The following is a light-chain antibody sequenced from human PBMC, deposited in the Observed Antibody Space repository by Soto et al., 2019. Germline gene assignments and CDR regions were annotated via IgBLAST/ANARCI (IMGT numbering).Light chain of an antibody. CDR1: PSIDKW. CDR3: QHARSFQIT. V-gene: IGKV1-12*01. Sequence: DIQIKMSPSAVSASVGARVTITCRASPSIDKWIAWYQQKPGKAPKLLIYASSSLRGGVPSSFSGSGSGTDFTLTISSLQPEDFATYSCQHARSFQITFGQGTKL. J-gene: IGKJ2*01. CDR2: ASS.